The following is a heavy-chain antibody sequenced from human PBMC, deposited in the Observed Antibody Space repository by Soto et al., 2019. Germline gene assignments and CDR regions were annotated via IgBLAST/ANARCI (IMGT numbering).Heavy chain of an antibody. V-gene: IGHV3-33*01. CDR2: IWYDGSNK. CDR3: ARLGIAVAGSNDY. D-gene: IGHD6-19*01. Sequence: QVQLVESGGGVVQPGRSLRLSCAASGFTFSSYGMHWVRQAPGKGLEGVAVIWYDGSNKYYADSVKGRFTISRDNSKNTLYLQMNSLRAEDTAVYYWARLGIAVAGSNDYWGQGTLVTVSS. J-gene: IGHJ4*02. CDR1: GFTFSSYG.